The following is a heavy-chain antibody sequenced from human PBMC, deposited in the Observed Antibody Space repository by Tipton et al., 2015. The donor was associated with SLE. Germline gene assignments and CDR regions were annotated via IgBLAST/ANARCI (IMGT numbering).Heavy chain of an antibody. V-gene: IGHV4-34*01. CDR1: GGSFSSYY. CDR3: AREPRPRGALKGAFDI. Sequence: TLSLTCAVYGGSFSSYYWSWIRQPPGKGLEWIGEITHSGSTNYNPSLKSRVTISVDTSKNQFSLKLSSVTAADTAVYYCAREPRPRGALKGAFDIWGQGTMVTVSS. J-gene: IGHJ3*02. CDR2: ITHSGST.